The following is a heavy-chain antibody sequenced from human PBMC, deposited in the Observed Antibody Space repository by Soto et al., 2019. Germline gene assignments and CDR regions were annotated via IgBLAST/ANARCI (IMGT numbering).Heavy chain of an antibody. CDR3: ARGVTTVTPNSDY. V-gene: IGHV1-69*13. D-gene: IGHD4-17*01. CDR1: GGTFSSYA. CDR2: IIPIFGTA. Sequence: ASVKVSCKASGGTFSSYAISWVRQAPGQGLEWMGGIIPIFGTANYAQKFQGRVTITADESTSTAYMELSSLRSEDTAVYYCARGVTTVTPNSDYWGQGTLVTVSS. J-gene: IGHJ4*02.